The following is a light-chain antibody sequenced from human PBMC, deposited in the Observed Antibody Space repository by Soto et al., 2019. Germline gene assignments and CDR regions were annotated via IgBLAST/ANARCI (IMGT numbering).Light chain of an antibody. J-gene: IGKJ2*03. V-gene: IGKV3-20*01. CDR2: GAS. Sequence: EIVLTQSPGTLSLSPGERATLSCRASQSVSRNHLAWYQQKPVQAPRLLIYGASSRATGIADRFSGSGSGTDFTLTISRLEPEDLAVYYCQQFGISGNSPLFSFGQVTKLEIK. CDR1: QSVSRNH. CDR3: QQFGISGNSPLFS.